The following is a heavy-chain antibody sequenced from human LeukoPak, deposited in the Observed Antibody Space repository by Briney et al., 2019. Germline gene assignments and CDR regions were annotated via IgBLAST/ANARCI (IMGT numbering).Heavy chain of an antibody. CDR3: ANLAVVYYMDV. V-gene: IGHV3-21*01. J-gene: IGHJ6*03. CDR2: IFRSRSYI. Sequence: GGSLSLSCSACGFTFSSYSVNWLGQARGEGLECGSSIFRSRSYIYYPHSVKAQFIISNVHDTIFLYLQMNSLRAEDTAVYYCANLAVVYYMDVWGKGTTVTVSS. D-gene: IGHD6-19*01. CDR1: GFTFSSYS.